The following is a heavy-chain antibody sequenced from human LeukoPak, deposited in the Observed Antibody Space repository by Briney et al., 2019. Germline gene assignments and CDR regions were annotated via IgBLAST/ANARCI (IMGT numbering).Heavy chain of an antibody. V-gene: IGHV3-13*01. Sequence: PGGSLRLSCAASGFTFSSYDMHWVRQATGKGLEWVSAIGTAGDTYYPGSVKGRFTISRENAKNSLYLQMNSLRAGDTAVYYCARGGYGSGTSPLYYYGMDVWGQGTTVTVSS. D-gene: IGHD3-10*01. CDR2: IGTAGDT. CDR1: GFTFSSYD. J-gene: IGHJ6*02. CDR3: ARGGYGSGTSPLYYYGMDV.